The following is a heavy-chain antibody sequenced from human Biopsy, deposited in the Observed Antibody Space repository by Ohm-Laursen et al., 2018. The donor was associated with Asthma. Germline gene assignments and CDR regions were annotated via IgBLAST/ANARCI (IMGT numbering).Heavy chain of an antibody. D-gene: IGHD6-13*01. V-gene: IGHV4-39*02. CDR3: ARAVSSSSYWYFDL. J-gene: IGHJ2*01. Sequence: GTLSLTCVVSGDAMSTSGSYWGWIRQSPGKGLEWIGSIYYSGRTYYNPSLESRVTISADTSKNHFSLKVTSVAAADTAVYYCARAVSSSSYWYFDLWGRGDLVTVSS. CDR2: IYYSGRT. CDR1: GDAMSTSGSY.